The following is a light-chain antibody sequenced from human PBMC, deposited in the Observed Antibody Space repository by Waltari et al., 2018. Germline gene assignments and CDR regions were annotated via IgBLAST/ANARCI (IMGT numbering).Light chain of an antibody. CDR1: QSVSRS. Sequence: VLTQSPGTLSLSPGERATLSCRASQSVSRSLAWYQQKPGQAPKLLIYGASTRANGIPDRFTGSGSGTDFSLTISSLEPEDFAIYFCQHYVRLPATFGQGTKVEIK. CDR2: GAS. V-gene: IGKV3-20*01. J-gene: IGKJ1*01. CDR3: QHYVRLPAT.